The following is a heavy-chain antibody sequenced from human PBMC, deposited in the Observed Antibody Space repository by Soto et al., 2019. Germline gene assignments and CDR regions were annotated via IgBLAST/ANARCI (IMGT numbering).Heavy chain of an antibody. CDR3: AKEGAEGSSEYSSSSDLDY. Sequence: PGGSLRLSCAASGFTFSSYGMHWVRQAPGKGLEWVAVISYDGSNKYYADSVKGRFTISRDNSKNTLYLQMNSLRAEDTAVYYCAKEGAEGSSEYSSSSDLDYWGQGTLVTVSS. J-gene: IGHJ4*02. CDR2: ISYDGSNK. CDR1: GFTFSSYG. D-gene: IGHD6-6*01. V-gene: IGHV3-30*18.